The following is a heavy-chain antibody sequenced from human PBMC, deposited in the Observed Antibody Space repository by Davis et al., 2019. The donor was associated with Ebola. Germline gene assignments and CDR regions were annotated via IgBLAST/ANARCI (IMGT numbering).Heavy chain of an antibody. J-gene: IGHJ4*02. V-gene: IGHV3-11*01. Sequence: GESLKISCAASGFTFDDYYMSWIRQAPGKGLEWVSYIDGSGTTVHYAESVKGRFTISRDNSKNTLYLQMNSLRAEDTAVYYCAKDPDGGSQGYFHFWGQGTLVTVSS. CDR2: IDGSGTTV. CDR1: GFTFDDYY. CDR3: AKDPDGGSQGYFHF. D-gene: IGHD1-26*01.